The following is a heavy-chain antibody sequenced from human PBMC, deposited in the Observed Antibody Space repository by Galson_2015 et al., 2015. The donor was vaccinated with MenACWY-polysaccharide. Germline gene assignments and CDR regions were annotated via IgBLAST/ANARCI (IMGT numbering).Heavy chain of an antibody. CDR2: IRYDGSNK. Sequence: SLRLSCAASGFTFSSYGMHWVRQAPGKGLEWVAFIRYDGSNKYYADSVKGRFTISRDNSKNTLYLQMNSLRAEDTAVYYCAKDRYYYDSSGYYYAEYWGQGTLVTVSS. D-gene: IGHD3-22*01. CDR3: AKDRYYYDSSGYYYAEY. J-gene: IGHJ4*02. V-gene: IGHV3-30*02. CDR1: GFTFSSYG.